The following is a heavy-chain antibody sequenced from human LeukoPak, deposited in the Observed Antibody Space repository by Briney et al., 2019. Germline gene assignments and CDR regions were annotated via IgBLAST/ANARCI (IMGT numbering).Heavy chain of an antibody. J-gene: IGHJ3*02. V-gene: IGHV4-39*01. D-gene: IGHD3-22*01. Sequence: SETLSLTCTVSGGSISSSSYYWGWIRQPPGKGLEWIGSIYYSGSTYYNPSLKSRVTISVDTSKNQFSLKLSSVTAADTAVYYCASPIRYYYDSSGREDAFDIWGQGTMVTVSS. CDR2: IYYSGST. CDR3: ASPIRYYYDSSGREDAFDI. CDR1: GGSISSSSYY.